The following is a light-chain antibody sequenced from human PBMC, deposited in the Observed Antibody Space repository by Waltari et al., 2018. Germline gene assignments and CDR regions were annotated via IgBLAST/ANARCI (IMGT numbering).Light chain of an antibody. CDR2: GAS. CDR1: HRLTKNY. V-gene: IGKV3-20*01. Sequence: VLTQSPGTLSLSPGERGTLYCRASHRLTKNYLAWYTQQPGQAPRLLISGASSRAPGIPDRFSGSGSGTDFTLTISRLEPEDFAMYYCQQYGSSVMYTFGQGTKLEIK. CDR3: QQYGSSVMYT. J-gene: IGKJ2*01.